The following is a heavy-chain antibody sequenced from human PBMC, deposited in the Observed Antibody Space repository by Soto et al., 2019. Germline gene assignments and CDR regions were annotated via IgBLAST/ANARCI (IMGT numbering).Heavy chain of an antibody. CDR1: GYTFTGYY. CDR3: ARDNYDFWSGYRQNYGMDV. J-gene: IGHJ6*02. V-gene: IGHV1-2*02. CDR2: INPNSGGT. D-gene: IGHD3-3*01. Sequence: ASVKVSCKASGYTFTGYYMHWLRQAPGQGLEWMGWINPNSGGTNYAQKFQGRVTMTRDTSISTAYMELSRLRSDDTAVYYCARDNYDFWSGYRQNYGMDVWGQGTTVTVS.